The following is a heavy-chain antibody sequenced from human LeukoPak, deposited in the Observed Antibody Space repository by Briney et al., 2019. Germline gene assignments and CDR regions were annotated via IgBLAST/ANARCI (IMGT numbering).Heavy chain of an antibody. J-gene: IGHJ4*02. D-gene: IGHD3-22*01. CDR1: GFTFSSYA. Sequence: GSLRLSCAASGFTFSSYAMGWVRQAPGKGLEWVSAISGRGDGTYYADSVQGRLTISRDNSKNTLYLQMKSLRAEDAAVYYCARVRSRITMIVVVISPFDYWGQGTLVTVSS. V-gene: IGHV3-23*01. CDR2: ISGRGDGT. CDR3: ARVRSRITMIVVVISPFDY.